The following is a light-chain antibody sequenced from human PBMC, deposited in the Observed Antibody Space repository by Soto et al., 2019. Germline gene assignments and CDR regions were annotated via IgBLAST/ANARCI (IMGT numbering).Light chain of an antibody. V-gene: IGKV1-27*01. J-gene: IGKJ3*01. CDR3: QQYNPLPPA. Sequence: DIQMTQSPSSLSASVGDRVTITCRASQGINNYLAWYQQRPGKVPTVLISAASTLQSRVPSRLSGRGSRTEFSLAAGRLRAVDVATYYCQQYNPLPPAFAPGTKVDI. CDR1: QGINNY. CDR2: AAS.